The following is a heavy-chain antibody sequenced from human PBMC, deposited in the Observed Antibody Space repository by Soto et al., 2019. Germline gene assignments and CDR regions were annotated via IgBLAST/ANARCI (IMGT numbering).Heavy chain of an antibody. V-gene: IGHV4-31*03. CDR1: GGSITSAGYY. Sequence: QVQLQESGPGLVKPSQTLSLTCTVSGGSITSAGYYWTWIRQHPGKGLEWIACIYYSGTTSYSPSLRSRLTISVDTSKSQFSLKLASVTAADTAVYYCARGVRTYGSGWNLYYFDYWGQGALVTVSS. CDR2: IYYSGTT. J-gene: IGHJ4*02. CDR3: ARGVRTYGSGWNLYYFDY. D-gene: IGHD3-10*01.